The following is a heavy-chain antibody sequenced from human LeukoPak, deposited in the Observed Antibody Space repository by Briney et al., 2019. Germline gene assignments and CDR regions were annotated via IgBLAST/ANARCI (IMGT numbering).Heavy chain of an antibody. D-gene: IGHD4-23*01. J-gene: IGHJ4*02. CDR3: ARGRPHGNDY. Sequence: GGSLRLSCAASGFTFSSYAMSWVRQGPGKGLEWVSTISGSGGSTYYADSVKGRFTVSRDNSKNTLYLQMNSLRVEDTAVYYRARGRPHGNDYWGQGTLVTVSS. CDR1: GFTFSSYA. CDR2: ISGSGGST. V-gene: IGHV3-23*01.